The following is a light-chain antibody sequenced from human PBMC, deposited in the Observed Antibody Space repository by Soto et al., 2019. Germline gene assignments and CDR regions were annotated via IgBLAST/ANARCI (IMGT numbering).Light chain of an antibody. CDR2: GAS. CDR1: QGVGSN. CDR3: HQYNNWPRT. V-gene: IGKV3-15*01. Sequence: DIVVAESPATLFVSPGERVTLSCRASQGVGSNLAWYQQNPGQAPRLLIYGASTRATGIPARFSGSGSGTDFTLTISSLQSEDFAVYYCHQYNNWPRTFGQGTKVDIK. J-gene: IGKJ1*01.